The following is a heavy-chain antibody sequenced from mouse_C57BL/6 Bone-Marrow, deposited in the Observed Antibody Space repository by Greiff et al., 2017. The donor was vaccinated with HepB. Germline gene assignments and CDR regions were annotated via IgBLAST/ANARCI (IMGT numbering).Heavy chain of an antibody. CDR1: GYTFTDYE. D-gene: IGHD1-1*01. CDR3: TREDYYGSRALNFDV. Sequence: VQLQESGAELVRPGASVTLSCKASGYTFTDYEMHWVKQTPVHGLEWIGAIDPETGGTAYNQKFKGKAILTADKSSSTAYMELRSLTSEDSAVYYWTREDYYGSRALNFDVWGTGTTVTVSS. V-gene: IGHV1-15*01. CDR2: IDPETGGT. J-gene: IGHJ1*03.